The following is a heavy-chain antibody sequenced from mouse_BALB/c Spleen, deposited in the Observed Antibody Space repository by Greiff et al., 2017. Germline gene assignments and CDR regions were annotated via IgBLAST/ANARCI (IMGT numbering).Heavy chain of an antibody. D-gene: IGHD3-3*01. CDR2: IRNKANGYTT. V-gene: IGHV7-3*02. Sequence: DVKLVESGGGLVQPGGSLRLSCATSGFTFTDYYMSWVRQPPGKALEWLGFIRNKANGYTTEYSASVKGRFTISRDNSQSILYLQMNTLRAEDSATYYCARDGWDFDYWGQGTTLTVSS. J-gene: IGHJ2*01. CDR3: ARDGWDFDY. CDR1: GFTFTDYY.